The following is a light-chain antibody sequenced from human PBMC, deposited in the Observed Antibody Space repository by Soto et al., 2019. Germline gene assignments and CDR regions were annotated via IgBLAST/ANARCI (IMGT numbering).Light chain of an antibody. CDR3: QQHSNSPWT. Sequence: EIVLTQSPGTVSLSPGESATLSCRASKSVSNSYLAWYQQKPGQATRLLMYHVSNRATGIPDRFSGSGYGTDFTLNINKLEPADFAVYYCQQHSNSPWTFGQGTKV. CDR1: KSVSNSY. CDR2: HVS. J-gene: IGKJ1*01. V-gene: IGKV3-20*01.